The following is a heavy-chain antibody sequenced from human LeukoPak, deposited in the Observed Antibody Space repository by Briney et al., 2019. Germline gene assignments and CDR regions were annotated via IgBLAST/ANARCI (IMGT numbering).Heavy chain of an antibody. J-gene: IGHJ4*02. CDR3: ARDVIAAPGTSDY. D-gene: IGHD6-13*01. V-gene: IGHV4-39*02. Sequence: SETLSLTCTVSGGSISGYYWGWIRQPPGKGLEWIASVHYSGSTYYNPSLKSRVTISVDTSKNQFSLKLSSVTAADTAVYYCARDVIAAPGTSDYWGQGALVTVSS. CDR1: GGSISGYY. CDR2: VHYSGST.